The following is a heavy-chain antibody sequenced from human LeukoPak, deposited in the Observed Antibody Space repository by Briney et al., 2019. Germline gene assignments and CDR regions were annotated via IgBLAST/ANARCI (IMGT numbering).Heavy chain of an antibody. D-gene: IGHD2-15*01. CDR2: IYYSWIT. V-gene: IGHV4-39*07. J-gene: IGHJ3*02. CDR3: ARESYCRGGSCYKWNAFDI. Sequence: PSETLSLTCTVSGGSISSNGSYWGWIRQSPGEGLEWIGNIYYSWITYYNASLKSRFTISVDTSKNKFSLKVRSVTAADTAVYYCARESYCRGGSCYKWNAFDIWGQGTMVTVSS. CDR1: GGSISSNGSY.